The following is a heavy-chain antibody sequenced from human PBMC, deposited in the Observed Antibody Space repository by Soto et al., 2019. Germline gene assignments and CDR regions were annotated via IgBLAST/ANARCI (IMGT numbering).Heavy chain of an antibody. Sequence: ASVKVSCKASGYTFTRYGFSWVRQAPGQGLEWMGWISTYNENTKYPQKFQGRITMTTDTPTSTAHMEMRSLTSDDTAVYYCAREGYCSSGSCALYSHDYFGMDVWGQGTTVTVSS. V-gene: IGHV1-18*01. CDR1: GYTFTRYG. CDR2: ISTYNENT. J-gene: IGHJ6*02. CDR3: AREGYCSSGSCALYSHDYFGMDV. D-gene: IGHD2-15*01.